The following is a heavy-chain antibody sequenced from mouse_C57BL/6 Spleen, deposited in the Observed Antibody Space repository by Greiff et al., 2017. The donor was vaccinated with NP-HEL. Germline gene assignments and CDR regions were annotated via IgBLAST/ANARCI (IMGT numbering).Heavy chain of an antibody. V-gene: IGHV5-6*01. Sequence: EVHLVESGGDLVKPGGSLKLSCAASGFTFSSYGMSWVRQTPDKRLEWVATISSGGSYTYYPDRVKGRFTISRDNAKNTLYLQMSRLKSEDTAMYYCARHLNPPTIVTSYYAMDYWGQGTSVTVSS. D-gene: IGHD2-5*01. J-gene: IGHJ4*01. CDR1: GFTFSSYG. CDR2: ISSGGSYT. CDR3: ARHLNPPTIVTSYYAMDY.